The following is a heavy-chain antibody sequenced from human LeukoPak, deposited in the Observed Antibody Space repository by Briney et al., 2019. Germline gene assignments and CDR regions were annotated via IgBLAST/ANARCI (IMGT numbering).Heavy chain of an antibody. CDR2: ISGSGGST. Sequence: PGGSLRLSCAASGFTFSSYAMSWVRQAPGKGLEWVSAISGSGGSTYHADSVKGRFTISRDNSKNTLYLQMNSLRAEDTAVYYCAKDPVAAQYYFDYWGQGTLVTVSS. CDR3: AKDPVAAQYYFDY. J-gene: IGHJ4*02. D-gene: IGHD2-15*01. CDR1: GFTFSSYA. V-gene: IGHV3-23*01.